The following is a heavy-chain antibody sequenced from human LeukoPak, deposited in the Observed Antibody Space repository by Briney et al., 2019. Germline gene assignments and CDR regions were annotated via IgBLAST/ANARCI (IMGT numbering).Heavy chain of an antibody. J-gene: IGHJ4*02. Sequence: PGGSLRLSCAASGFTLSSYAMSWVRQAPGKGLEWVSSIGGSRGSTYYADSVKGRFTISRDNSENTLYLQMNSLRAEDTAVYYCAKVPISYYDSSGPGDYWGQGILVTVSS. CDR3: AKVPISYYDSSGPGDY. D-gene: IGHD3-22*01. CDR1: GFTLSSYA. V-gene: IGHV3-23*01. CDR2: IGGSRGST.